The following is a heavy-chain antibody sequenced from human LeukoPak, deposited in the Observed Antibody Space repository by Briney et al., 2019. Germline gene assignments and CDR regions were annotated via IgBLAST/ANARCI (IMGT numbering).Heavy chain of an antibody. CDR1: GFTFSDYS. Sequence: GGSLRLSCAASGFTFSDYSMHWVRQAPGKWLEWVSCISSLSRYIYYADSVKGRFTISRDNAKNSLYLQMNSLRAEDTAVYYCARVALMDYYMDVWGKGTTVTVSS. D-gene: IGHD2-8*01. CDR2: ISSLSRYI. V-gene: IGHV3-21*01. CDR3: ARVALMDYYMDV. J-gene: IGHJ6*03.